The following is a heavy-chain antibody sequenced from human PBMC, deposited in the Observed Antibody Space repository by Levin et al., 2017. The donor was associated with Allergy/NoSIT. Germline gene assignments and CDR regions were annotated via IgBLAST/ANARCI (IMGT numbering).Heavy chain of an antibody. CDR1: GFTFSSYA. V-gene: IGHV3-23*01. D-gene: IGHD1-26*01. Sequence: HSGGSLRLSCAASGFTFSSYAMSWVRQAPGKGLEWVSAISGSGVSTYYADSVKGRLTISRDNSKNTLFLQMNSLRAEDTALYYCAARGRYFDYWGQGTLVTVSS. CDR2: ISGSGVST. J-gene: IGHJ4*02. CDR3: AARGRYFDY.